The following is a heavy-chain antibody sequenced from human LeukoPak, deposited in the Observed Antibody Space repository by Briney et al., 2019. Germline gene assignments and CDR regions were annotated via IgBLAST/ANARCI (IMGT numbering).Heavy chain of an antibody. Sequence: GGSLRLSCVASGFIVSNNYMSWVRQAPGMGLEWVSTIYRGGSPFYADSVKGRFTISRDNSKNTLYLQMDSLRAEDTAVYYCASDLSTWFDWGQGTLVTVSS. D-gene: IGHD6-13*01. CDR3: ASDLSTWFD. CDR2: IYRGGSP. J-gene: IGHJ4*02. CDR1: GFIVSNNY. V-gene: IGHV3-66*01.